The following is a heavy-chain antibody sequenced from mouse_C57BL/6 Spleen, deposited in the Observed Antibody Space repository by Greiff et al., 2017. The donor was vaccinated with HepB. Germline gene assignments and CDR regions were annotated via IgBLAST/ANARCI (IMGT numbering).Heavy chain of an antibody. CDR1: GYTFTSYW. J-gene: IGHJ2*01. CDR2: IDPSDSYT. CDR3: AISLFYYGSSYGMYYFDY. Sequence: QVQLQQPGAELVMPGASVKLSCKASGYTFTSYWMHWVKQRPGQGLEWIGEIDPSDSYTNYNQKFKGKSTLTVDKSSSTAYMQLISLTSEDSAVYYCAISLFYYGSSYGMYYFDYWGQGTTLTVSS. D-gene: IGHD1-1*01. V-gene: IGHV1-69*01.